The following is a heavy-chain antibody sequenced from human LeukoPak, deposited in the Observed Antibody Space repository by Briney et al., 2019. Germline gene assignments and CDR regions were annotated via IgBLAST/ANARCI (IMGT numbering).Heavy chain of an antibody. CDR1: GFTVSSNY. CDR3: ARLYYYVSGTYSRYFDY. Sequence: GGSLRLSCAASGFTVSSNYMTWVRQAPGKGLGWVSIIYSGGTTYYADSVKGRFTISRDNSKNTLYLQMNSLRAEDTAVYYCARLYYYVSGTYSRYFDYWGQGTLVTVSS. V-gene: IGHV3-53*01. CDR2: IYSGGTT. J-gene: IGHJ4*02. D-gene: IGHD3-10*01.